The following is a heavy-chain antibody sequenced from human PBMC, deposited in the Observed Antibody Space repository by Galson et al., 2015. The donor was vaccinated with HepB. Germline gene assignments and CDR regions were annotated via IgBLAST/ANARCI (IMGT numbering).Heavy chain of an antibody. CDR1: GFNFDNYA. CDR3: ARDRRHIVTVPAPDV. V-gene: IGHV3-23*01. J-gene: IGHJ3*01. Sequence: SLRLSCAASGFNFDNYAMSWVRQAPEKGLEWVSSISGGGSTTYDADSVKGRFTISRDNFKNTVNLQMNSLRVEDTAVYYCARDRRHIVTVPAPDVWGQGTLVTVSS. D-gene: IGHD2-2*01. CDR2: ISGGGSTT.